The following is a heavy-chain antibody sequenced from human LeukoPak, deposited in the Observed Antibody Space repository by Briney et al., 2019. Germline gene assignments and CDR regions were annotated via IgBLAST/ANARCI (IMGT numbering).Heavy chain of an antibody. CDR2: IYYSGST. CDR3: ARFQAGFDY. CDR1: GGSISSYY. D-gene: IGHD6-13*01. V-gene: IGHV4-59*01. J-gene: IGHJ4*02. Sequence: SETLSLTCTVSGGSISSYYWSWIRQPPGKGLEWIGYIYYSGSTNYNPSLKSRVTISVDTSKNQFSLKLSSVTAADTAVYYCARFQAGFDYWGQGTLVTVSS.